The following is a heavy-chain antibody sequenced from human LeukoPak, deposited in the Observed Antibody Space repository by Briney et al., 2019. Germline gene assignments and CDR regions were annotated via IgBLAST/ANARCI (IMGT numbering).Heavy chain of an antibody. CDR1: GFTFSSYA. V-gene: IGHV3-23*01. CDR3: ARDLTNWNFDY. J-gene: IGHJ4*02. CDR2: ISGSGGST. D-gene: IGHD1-20*01. Sequence: GGSLRLSCAASGFTFSSYAMSWVRQAPGNGLEWVSAISGSGGSTYYADSVKGRFTISRDNSKNTLYLQMNSLRAEDTAVYYCARDLTNWNFDYWGQGTLVTVSS.